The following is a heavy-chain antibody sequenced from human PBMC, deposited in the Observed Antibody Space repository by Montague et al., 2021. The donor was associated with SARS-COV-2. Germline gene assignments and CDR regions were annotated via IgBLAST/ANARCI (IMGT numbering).Heavy chain of an antibody. D-gene: IGHD3-9*01. V-gene: IGHV2-70*01. Sequence: PALVKPTQTLTLTCTFSGFSLSTSGMCVSWIRQPPGKALEWLALIDWDDDKYYSTSLKTRLTISKDTSKNQVVLTMTNMDPVDTATYYCVRIRGYDILTGSYSGFDYWGQGTLVTVSS. CDR2: IDWDDDK. CDR1: GFSLSTSGMC. CDR3: VRIRGYDILTGSYSGFDY. J-gene: IGHJ4*02.